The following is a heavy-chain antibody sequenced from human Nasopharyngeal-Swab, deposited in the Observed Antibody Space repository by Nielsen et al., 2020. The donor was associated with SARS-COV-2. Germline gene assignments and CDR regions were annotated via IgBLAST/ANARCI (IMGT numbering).Heavy chain of an antibody. Sequence: RQAPGKGLEWIGYIYHSGSTYYNPSLKSRVTISVDRSKNQFSLKLSSVTAADTAVYYCARRDSSTLYFDYWGQGTLVTVSS. D-gene: IGHD6-13*01. CDR3: ARRDSSTLYFDY. CDR2: IYHSGST. J-gene: IGHJ4*02. V-gene: IGHV4-30-2*04.